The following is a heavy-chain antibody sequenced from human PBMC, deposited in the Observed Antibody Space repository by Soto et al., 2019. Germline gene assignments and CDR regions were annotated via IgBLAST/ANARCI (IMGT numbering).Heavy chain of an antibody. Sequence: QVQLQESDPGLVKPSETLSLTCTVSGGSISSYYWSWIRQPPGKGLEWIGYIYYSGSTNYNPSLKSRVTISVDTSKNQFSLKLSSVTAADTAVYYCARENYDFWSGYYGYWGQGTLVTVSS. V-gene: IGHV4-59*01. CDR2: IYYSGST. D-gene: IGHD3-3*01. CDR1: GGSISSYY. CDR3: ARENYDFWSGYYGY. J-gene: IGHJ4*02.